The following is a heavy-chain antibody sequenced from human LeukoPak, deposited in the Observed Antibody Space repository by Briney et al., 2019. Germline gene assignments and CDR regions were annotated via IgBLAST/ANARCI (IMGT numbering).Heavy chain of an antibody. D-gene: IGHD1-14*01. CDR3: VKDVPNHSYHGDLLHQ. Sequence: PGGSLSLSCVTSGFTFSRYSMHWVRQTPAKRLEWVTFIRFDGSNKYFADFVKGRFSVSRDNTKNTLFLQMSGLRSEDTGVYYCVKDVPNHSYHGDLLHQWRRDTRVTVSS. J-gene: IGHJ1*01. V-gene: IGHV3-30*02. CDR1: GFTFSRYS. CDR2: IRFDGSNK.